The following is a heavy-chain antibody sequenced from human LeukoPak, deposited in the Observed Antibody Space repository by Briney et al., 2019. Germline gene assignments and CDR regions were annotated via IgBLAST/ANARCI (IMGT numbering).Heavy chain of an antibody. CDR1: GFTFSSYW. D-gene: IGHD3-16*01. Sequence: PGGSLRLSCAASGFTFSSYWMHWVREAPGKGLVWVSRINSDGSSTSYADSVKGRFTISRDNSKNTLYLQMNSLRADDTAVYYCARRGHLGASWAGIDSWGQGTLVTVAS. CDR3: ARRGHLGASWAGIDS. J-gene: IGHJ4*02. V-gene: IGHV3-74*01. CDR2: INSDGSST.